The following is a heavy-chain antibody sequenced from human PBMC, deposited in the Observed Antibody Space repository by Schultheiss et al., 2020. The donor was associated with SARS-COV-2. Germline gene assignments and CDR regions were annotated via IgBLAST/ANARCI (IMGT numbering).Heavy chain of an antibody. V-gene: IGHV3-48*03. CDR1: GFTFSSFA. CDR3: ARGAGSAWFAY. D-gene: IGHD6-25*01. CDR2: INEGGDVI. Sequence: GGSLRLSCATSGFTFSSFAMTWVRQAPGKGLEWISYINEGGDVIFYADSIKGRFTISRDTANSSLFLQMSSLRGDDTAVYYCARGAGSAWFAYWGRGTLVTVSS. J-gene: IGHJ4*02.